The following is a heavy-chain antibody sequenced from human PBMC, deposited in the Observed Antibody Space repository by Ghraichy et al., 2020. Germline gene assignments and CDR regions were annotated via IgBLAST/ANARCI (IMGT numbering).Heavy chain of an antibody. D-gene: IGHD2-21*02. CDR1: GFTFSDRY. CDR3: ARRRDDFYYLDA. J-gene: IGHJ4*02. CDR2: IRNRAHSSPT. V-gene: IGHV3-72*01. Sequence: GGSLRLSCAASGFTFSDRYMDWVRQAPGKGLEWVGRIRNRAHSSPTAYAASVRGTFVISRDESKISLYLQMNSLKTEDTAVYYCARRRDDFYYLDAWGQGTLVTVSS.